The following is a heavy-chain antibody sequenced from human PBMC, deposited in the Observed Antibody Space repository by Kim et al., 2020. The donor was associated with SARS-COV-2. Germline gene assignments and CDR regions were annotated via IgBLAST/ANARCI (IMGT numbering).Heavy chain of an antibody. CDR2: IKSKTDGGTT. V-gene: IGHV3-15*01. CDR3: TTGSTIFWLDAFDI. J-gene: IGHJ3*02. CDR1: GFTFSNAW. D-gene: IGHD3-9*01. Sequence: GGSLRLSCAASGFTFSNAWMSWVRQAPGKGLEWVGRIKSKTDGGTTDYAAPVKGRFTISRDDSKNTLYLQMNSLKTEDTAVYYCTTGSTIFWLDAFDIWGQGTMVTVSS.